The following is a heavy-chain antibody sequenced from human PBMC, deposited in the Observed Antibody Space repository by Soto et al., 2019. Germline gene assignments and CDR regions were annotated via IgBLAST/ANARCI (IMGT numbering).Heavy chain of an antibody. V-gene: IGHV3-15*01. J-gene: IGHJ6*02. CDR1: GFTFSNAW. Sequence: GGSLRLSCAASGFTFSNAWMSWVRQAPGKGLEWVGRIKSKTDGGTTDYAAPVKGRFTISRDDSKNTLYLQMNSLKTEDTAVYYCTTLGYDFWSGYLPYYYYGMDVWGQGTTVTVSS. D-gene: IGHD3-3*01. CDR2: IKSKTDGGTT. CDR3: TTLGYDFWSGYLPYYYYGMDV.